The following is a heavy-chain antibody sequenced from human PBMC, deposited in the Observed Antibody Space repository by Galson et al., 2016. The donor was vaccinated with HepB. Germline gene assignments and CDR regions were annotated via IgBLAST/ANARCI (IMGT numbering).Heavy chain of an antibody. J-gene: IGHJ4*02. V-gene: IGHV4-4*01. CDR1: GGSITTDSW. CDR2: IYHTGTT. CDR3: AKEGGVHVRGYFEN. Sequence: TLSLTCAVSGGSITTDSWWKWVRQSPGKGFEWIGDIYHTGTTLYNPSLNNRVTISVDKTKNHFSLMVTSMTAADTAVYFCAKEGGVHVRGYFENWGPGVLVTVSS. D-gene: IGHD3-16*01.